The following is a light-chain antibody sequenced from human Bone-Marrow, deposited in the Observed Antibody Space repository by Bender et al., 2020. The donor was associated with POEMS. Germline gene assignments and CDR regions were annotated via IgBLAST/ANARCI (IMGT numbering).Light chain of an antibody. V-gene: IGLV6-57*02. CDR3: QSHDSRYHVV. CDR1: SGSIARNY. J-gene: IGLJ2*01. Sequence: NFMLTQPHSVSASPGKTVTISCTGSSGSIARNYVQWYQQRPGSAPTTVIYEDDQRPAGVPDRFSGSVDSSSNSASLPISGLETEDEADYFCQSHDSRYHVVFGGGTKLTVL. CDR2: EDD.